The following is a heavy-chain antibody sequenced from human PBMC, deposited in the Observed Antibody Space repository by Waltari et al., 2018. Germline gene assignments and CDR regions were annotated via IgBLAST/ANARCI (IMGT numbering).Heavy chain of an antibody. CDR3: ARVDFWSGFYGMDV. J-gene: IGHJ6*02. CDR1: GYSISSGYY. CDR2: IYHSGST. D-gene: IGHD3-3*01. V-gene: IGHV4-38-2*01. Sequence: QVQLQESGPGLVKPSETLSLTCAVSGYSISSGYYWGWIRQPPGKGLEWIGSIYHSGSTYYNPSLKSRVTISVDTSKNQFSLKLSSVTAADTAVYYCARVDFWSGFYGMDVWGQGTTVTVSS.